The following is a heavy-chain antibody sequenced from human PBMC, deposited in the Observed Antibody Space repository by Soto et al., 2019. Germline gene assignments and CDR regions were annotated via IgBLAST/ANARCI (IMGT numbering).Heavy chain of an antibody. J-gene: IGHJ4*02. V-gene: IGHV3-9*01. CDR1: GFTFDDYA. CDR2: ISWNSGSI. CDR3: AKGGQLVTEGGGY. D-gene: IGHD6-13*01. Sequence: EVQLVESGGGLVQPGRSLRLSCAASGFTFDDYAMHWVRQAPGKGLEWVSGISWNSGSIGYADSVKGRFTISRDNAKNSLYLKMNSQRAEDTALYYCAKGGQLVTEGGGYWGQGTLVTVSS.